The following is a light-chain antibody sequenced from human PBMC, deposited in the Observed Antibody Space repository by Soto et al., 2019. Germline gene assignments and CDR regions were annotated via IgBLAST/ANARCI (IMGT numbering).Light chain of an antibody. CDR3: QKYNSYS. J-gene: IGKJ4*01. CDR1: QSVSIL. CDR2: GAT. V-gene: IGKV3-15*01. Sequence: EIVITHSAVTLSFSPVERAALSCRASQSVSILLAWYQQKPGQAPRLLIHGATTRATGIPARFSGSGSGTEFTLTISSLKPDDFATYYCQKYNSYSFGGGTKVDIK.